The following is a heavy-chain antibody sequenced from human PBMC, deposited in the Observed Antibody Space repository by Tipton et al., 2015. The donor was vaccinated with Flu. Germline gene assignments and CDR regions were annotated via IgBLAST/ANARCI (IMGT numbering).Heavy chain of an antibody. D-gene: IGHD3-10*02. V-gene: IGHV4-39*01. CDR1: SGSIRSTNYF. J-gene: IGHJ4*02. Sequence: GLVKPSETLSLTCTVSSGSIRSTNYFCAWIRQPPGKRLELIGSIYPSGTTYYNPSLKSRVTISVDTSKSQFSLMRSSVTAADTAVYYCARLSYYDVDLKNFYFDYWGQGALVTVSS. CDR2: IYPSGTT. CDR3: ARLSYYDVDLKNFYFDY.